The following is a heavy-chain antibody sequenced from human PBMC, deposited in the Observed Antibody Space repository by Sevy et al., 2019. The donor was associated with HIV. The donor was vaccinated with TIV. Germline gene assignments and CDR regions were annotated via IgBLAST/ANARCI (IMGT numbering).Heavy chain of an antibody. CDR1: VFTFTRYW. V-gene: IGHV3-7*01. J-gene: IGHJ4*02. Sequence: GGSLRLSCAASVFTFTRYWMSWVRQAPGKGLEWVANINEDGSEKYYVDSVKGRFTISRDNARKSLHLQMNSLRAEDTAIYYCARDVAAGDFWGQGTLVTVSS. D-gene: IGHD2-21*01. CDR3: ARDVAAGDF. CDR2: INEDGSEK.